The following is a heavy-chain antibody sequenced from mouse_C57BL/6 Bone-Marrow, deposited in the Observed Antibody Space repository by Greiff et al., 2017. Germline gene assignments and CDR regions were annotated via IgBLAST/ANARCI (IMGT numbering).Heavy chain of an antibody. D-gene: IGHD1-1*01. CDR2: IYPRDGST. CDR1: GYTFTSYD. CDR3: ARLEFDGSSGDWYCDV. J-gene: IGHJ1*03. V-gene: IGHV1-85*01. Sequence: VQLQQSGPELVKPGASVKLSCKASGYTFTSYDLNWLKPRPGQGLEWIGWIYPRDGSTKYNEKFKGKATLTVYTSSSTAYMELHRLTSEDSAVYFCARLEFDGSSGDWYCDVWGTGTTVTVSS.